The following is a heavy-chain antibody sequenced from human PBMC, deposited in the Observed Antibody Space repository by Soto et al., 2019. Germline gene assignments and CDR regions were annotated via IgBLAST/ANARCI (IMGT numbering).Heavy chain of an antibody. J-gene: IGHJ6*02. Sequence: ASVKVSCKAFGYTFTSYAMHWVRQAPGQRLEWMGWINAGNGNTKYSQKFQGRVTITRDTSASTAYMELSSLRSEDTAVYYRARDRPPHYYGMDVWGQGTTVTVSS. CDR1: GYTFTSYA. CDR3: ARDRPPHYYGMDV. V-gene: IGHV1-3*01. CDR2: INAGNGNT.